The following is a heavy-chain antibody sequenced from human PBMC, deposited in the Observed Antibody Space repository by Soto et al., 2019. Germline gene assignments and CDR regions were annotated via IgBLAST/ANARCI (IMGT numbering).Heavy chain of an antibody. CDR2: IIPIFGTA. CDR3: ARRGYCSGGSCYGWFDP. Sequence: QVQLVQSGAEVKKPGSAVKVSCKASGGTFSSYAISWVRQAPGQGLEWMGGIIPIFGTANYAQKFQGRVTITADKPTSTAYMELSSLRSEDTAVYYCARRGYCSGGSCYGWFDPWGQGTLVTVSS. J-gene: IGHJ5*02. D-gene: IGHD2-15*01. CDR1: GGTFSSYA. V-gene: IGHV1-69*06.